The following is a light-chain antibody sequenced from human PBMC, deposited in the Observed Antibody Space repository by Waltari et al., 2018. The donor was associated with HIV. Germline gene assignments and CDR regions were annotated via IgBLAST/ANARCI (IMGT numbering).Light chain of an antibody. J-gene: IGLJ2*01. CDR3: TSFTSNYTVI. V-gene: IGLV2-14*01. Sequence: QSALTQPASVSGSPGQSITISCTGSTSDFGLYDFISWYPQHPGGVPRVIIYEVFRRPSGVSSRFSGSKSGHTASLTISWLQTEDEADYYCTSFTSNYTVIFGGGTKVTVL. CDR1: TSDFGLYDF. CDR2: EVF.